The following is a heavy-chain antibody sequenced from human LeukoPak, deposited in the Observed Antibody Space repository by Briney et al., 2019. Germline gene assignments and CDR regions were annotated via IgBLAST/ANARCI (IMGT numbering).Heavy chain of an antibody. V-gene: IGHV3-21*01. D-gene: IGHD5-12*01. CDR2: ISGSSSYI. CDR3: ANGDIVATTPPDY. J-gene: IGHJ4*02. Sequence: GGSLRLSCAASGFTFSTYNMNWVRQAPGKGLEWVSSISGSSSYIYYADSVKGRFSISRDNAKNSLYLQMNSLRAEDTAVYYCANGDIVATTPPDYWGQGTLVTVSS. CDR1: GFTFSTYN.